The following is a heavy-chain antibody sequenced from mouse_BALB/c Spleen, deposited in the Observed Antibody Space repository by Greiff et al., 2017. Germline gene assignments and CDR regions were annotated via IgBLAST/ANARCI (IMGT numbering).Heavy chain of an antibody. J-gene: IGHJ3*01. Sequence: QVQLQQSGPGLVAPSQSLSITCTVSGFSLTSYGVHWVRQPPGKGLEWLGVIWAGGSTNYNSALMSRLSISKDNSKSQVFLKMNSLQTDDTAMYYCARFYGNYPTWFAYWGQGTLVTVSA. CDR1: GFSLTSYG. CDR3: ARFYGNYPTWFAY. D-gene: IGHD2-1*01. V-gene: IGHV2-9*02. CDR2: IWAGGST.